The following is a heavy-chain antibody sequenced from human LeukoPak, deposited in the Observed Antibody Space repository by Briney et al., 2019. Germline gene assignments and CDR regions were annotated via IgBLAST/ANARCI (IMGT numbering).Heavy chain of an antibody. J-gene: IGHJ6*03. CDR1: GGSITNYY. Sequence: SETLSLTCTVSGGSITNYYWSWIRRPPGKGLEWIGFSYYNGNTNYNPSLKSRVTISVDMSKNQFSLSLSSVTAADTAVYYCARETLEELLMDVWGKGTTVTISS. CDR3: ARETLEELLMDV. CDR2: SYYNGNT. V-gene: IGHV4-59*12. D-gene: IGHD3-16*01.